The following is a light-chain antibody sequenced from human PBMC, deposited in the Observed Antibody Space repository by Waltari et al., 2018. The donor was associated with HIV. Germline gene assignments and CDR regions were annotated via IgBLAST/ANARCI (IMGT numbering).Light chain of an antibody. CDR3: QAWDGSNGV. CDR2: KDR. CDR1: KLEDKY. J-gene: IGLJ3*02. V-gene: IGLV3-1*01. Sequence: SYELTQPPSVSVSPGQTASITCSGDKLEDKYVCWYQQKPGQSPGLVLYKDRERPSGIPQRFSGSNSGNTATLTISGTQAMDEADYFCQAWDGSNGVFGGGTKLTVL.